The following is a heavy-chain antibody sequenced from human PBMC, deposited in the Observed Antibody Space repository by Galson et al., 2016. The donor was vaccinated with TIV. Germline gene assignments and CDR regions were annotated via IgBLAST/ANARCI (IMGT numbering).Heavy chain of an antibody. Sequence: SLRLSCAASGFTFSRHWMSWVRQAPGKGLEWVANIKQDGDYKYDVDSVKGRFTISRDNAKNSLYLQMNSLRAEDTAVYYCARGNDPGATYSLDYWGQGRLVTVSS. CDR2: IKQDGDYK. V-gene: IGHV3-7*01. D-gene: IGHD1-1*01. CDR1: GFTFSRHW. J-gene: IGHJ4*02. CDR3: ARGNDPGATYSLDY.